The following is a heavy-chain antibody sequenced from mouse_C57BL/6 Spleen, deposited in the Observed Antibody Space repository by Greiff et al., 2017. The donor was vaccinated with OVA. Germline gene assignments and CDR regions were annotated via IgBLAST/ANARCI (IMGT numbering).Heavy chain of an antibody. CDR1: GFTFSDYG. CDR2: ISSGSSTI. J-gene: IGHJ2*01. V-gene: IGHV5-17*01. CDR3: ARRTWAGTHFDY. Sequence: DVMLVESGGGLVKPGGSLKLSCAASGFTFSDYGMHWVRQAPEKGLEWVAYISSGSSTIYYADTVKGRFTISRDNAKNTLFLQMTSLRSEDTAMYYCARRTWAGTHFDYWGQGTTLTVSS. D-gene: IGHD4-1*01.